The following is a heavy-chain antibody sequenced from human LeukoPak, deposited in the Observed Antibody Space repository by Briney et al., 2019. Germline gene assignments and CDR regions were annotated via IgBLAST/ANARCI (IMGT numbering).Heavy chain of an antibody. D-gene: IGHD4-23*01. CDR3: ARQGYSGHSQGAADY. V-gene: IGHV1-18*01. CDR2: ISAYNGNT. Sequence: ASVRVSCKASGYTFSIYGFSWVRQAPGQGLEWMGWISAYNGNTNYAQKFQGRVTMTTDTSTSTAHMELRSLRSDDTAVYYCARQGYSGHSQGAADYWGQGTLVTVSS. CDR1: GYTFSIYG. J-gene: IGHJ4*02.